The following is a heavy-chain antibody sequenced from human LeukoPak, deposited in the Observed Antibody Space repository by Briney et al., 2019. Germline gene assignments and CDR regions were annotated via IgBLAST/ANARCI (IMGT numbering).Heavy chain of an antibody. Sequence: GGSLRLSCAASGFTVSSYGMSWVRQAPGKGPEWVSLVYSDGVTRYADSVQGRFTISRDNSKNTVYLQMNNLRDEDTAVYHCVRDRAEGRAWVEFDPWGQGILVTVSS. CDR3: VRDRAEGRAWVEFDP. CDR1: GFTVSSYG. CDR2: VYSDGVT. J-gene: IGHJ5*02. V-gene: IGHV3-66*02.